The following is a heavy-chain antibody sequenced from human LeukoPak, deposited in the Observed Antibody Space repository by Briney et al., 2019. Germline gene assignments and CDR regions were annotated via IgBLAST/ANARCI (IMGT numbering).Heavy chain of an antibody. J-gene: IGHJ4*02. CDR1: RFTFSDYY. CDR2: IGTTDTHI. CDR3: ARDGRLDY. Sequence: KTGGSLRLTCAASRFTFSDYYMSWIRQAPGKGLEWISYIGTTDTHIYYADSVRGRFTISRDNAKNSLYLEMSSLRADDTAVYYCARDGRLDYWGQGTLVIFST. V-gene: IGHV3-11*01.